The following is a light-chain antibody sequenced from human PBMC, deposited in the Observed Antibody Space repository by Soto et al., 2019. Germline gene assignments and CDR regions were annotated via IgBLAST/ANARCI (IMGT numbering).Light chain of an antibody. V-gene: IGLV2-8*01. CDR1: SSDVGGYNY. Sequence: QSALTQPASVPGSPGQSITISCTGTSSDVGGYNYVCWYQRPPGKAPNLMIYDVIKRPSGVSDRFSGSKSGNTASLTVSGLQAEGEADYYCSSYAGTNNFYVFGTGTKVTVL. J-gene: IGLJ1*01. CDR2: DVI. CDR3: SSYAGTNNFYV.